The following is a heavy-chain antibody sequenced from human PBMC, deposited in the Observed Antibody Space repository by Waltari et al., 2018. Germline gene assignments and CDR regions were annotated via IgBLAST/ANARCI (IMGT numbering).Heavy chain of an antibody. D-gene: IGHD3-22*01. CDR3: AKVPTYYYDSSGQGAFDI. J-gene: IGHJ3*02. Sequence: EVQLVESGGGLVQPGGSLRLSCAASGFTFSSYAMSWVRQAPAQGLEWGSAIRGSGGSTYYADSVNGRFTISRDNSKNTLYLQMNSLRAEDTAVYYCAKVPTYYYDSSGQGAFDIWGQGTMFTVSS. CDR1: GFTFSSYA. V-gene: IGHV3-23*04. CDR2: IRGSGGST.